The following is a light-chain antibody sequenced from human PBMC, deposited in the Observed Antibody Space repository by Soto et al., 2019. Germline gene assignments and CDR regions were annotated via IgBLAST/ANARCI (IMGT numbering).Light chain of an antibody. CDR3: AAWDDSLNGPV. Sequence: QSVLTQPPSASGTPGQRVTISCSGSSSNIGSNTVNWYQQLPGTAPKLLIYSNNQRPSGVPDRFSGSNSGTSASLASSGLQSEDEADYYCAAWDDSLNGPVFGGGTKLTVL. CDR1: SSNIGSNT. CDR2: SNN. J-gene: IGLJ2*01. V-gene: IGLV1-44*01.